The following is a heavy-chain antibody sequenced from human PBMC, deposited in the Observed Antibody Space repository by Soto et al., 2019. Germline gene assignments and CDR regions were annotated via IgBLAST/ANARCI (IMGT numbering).Heavy chain of an antibody. CDR1: GFTFSPYW. CDR2: IKDDGGDE. V-gene: IGHV3-7*05. CDR3: AGGSGWISDT. D-gene: IGHD6-19*01. J-gene: IGHJ5*02. Sequence: EVQLVESGGGLVQPGGSLRLSCAASGFTFSPYWMSWVRQAPGKGLEWVAIIKDDGGDEHYLEAVRWRSTISRDNAKKSLYLAMDSLRVEDTAVYYCAGGSGWISDTWGQGTLVTVSS.